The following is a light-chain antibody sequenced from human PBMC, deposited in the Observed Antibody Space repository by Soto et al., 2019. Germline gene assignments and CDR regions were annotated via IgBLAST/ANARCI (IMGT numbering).Light chain of an antibody. CDR2: DAS. CDR1: QSVSSY. CDR3: QQRSNWVT. J-gene: IGKJ4*01. Sequence: EIVLTQSPVTLSLSPGERATLSCRASQSVSSYLAWYQQKPGQAPRLLIYDASNRATSIPARFSGSGSGTDFTLTISSLEPEDFAVYYCQQRSNWVTFGGGTKVDIK. V-gene: IGKV3-11*01.